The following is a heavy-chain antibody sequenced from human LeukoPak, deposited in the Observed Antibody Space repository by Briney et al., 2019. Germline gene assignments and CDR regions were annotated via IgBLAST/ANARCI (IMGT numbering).Heavy chain of an antibody. Sequence: SETLSLTCTVSGGSISSYYWSWIRQPAGKGLEWMGRIYTSGSTNYNPSLKSRVTMSVDTSKNQFSLKLSSVTAADTAVYYCARDLTYYDFWSGYYTGYFDYWGQGTLVTVSS. CDR2: IYTSGST. D-gene: IGHD3-3*01. CDR3: ARDLTYYDFWSGYYTGYFDY. CDR1: GGSISSYY. J-gene: IGHJ4*02. V-gene: IGHV4-4*07.